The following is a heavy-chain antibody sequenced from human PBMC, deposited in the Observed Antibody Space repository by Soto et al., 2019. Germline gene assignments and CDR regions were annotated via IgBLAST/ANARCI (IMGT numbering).Heavy chain of an antibody. CDR1: GFTFSSYG. D-gene: IGHD1-26*01. J-gene: IGHJ6*02. V-gene: IGHV3-30*18. Sequence: QVQLVESGGGVVQPGRSLRLSCAASGFTFSSYGMHWVRQAPGRGLEWVAVISYDGSNKYYADSVKGRFTISRDNSKNTLYLQMNSLRAEDTAVYYCAKEGASGSYLYYYYGMDVWGQGTTVTVSS. CDR3: AKEGASGSYLYYYYGMDV. CDR2: ISYDGSNK.